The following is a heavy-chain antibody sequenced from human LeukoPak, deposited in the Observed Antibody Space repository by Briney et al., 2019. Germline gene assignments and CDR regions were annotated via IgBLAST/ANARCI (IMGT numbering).Heavy chain of an antibody. CDR1: GITFSGNW. CDR2: ISYDGSNK. Sequence: PGGSLRLSCADSGITFSGNWMSWVRQAPGKGLEWVAVISYDGSNKYYADSVKGRFTISRDNSKNTLYLQMNSLRAEDTAVYYCAKSDTVAISDYWGQGTLVTVSS. D-gene: IGHD4-23*01. CDR3: AKSDTVAISDY. V-gene: IGHV3-30*18. J-gene: IGHJ4*02.